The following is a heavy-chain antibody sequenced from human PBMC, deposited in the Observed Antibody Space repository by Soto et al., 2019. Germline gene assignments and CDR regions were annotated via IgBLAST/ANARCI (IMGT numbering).Heavy chain of an antibody. V-gene: IGHV4-61*01. Sequence: NPSETLSLTCTVSGGSVSSGSYYWSWIRQPPGKGLEWIGYIYYSGSTNYNPSLKSRVTISVDTSKNQFSLKPSSVTAADTAVYYCARARCSSTSCSNGAYYYYGMDVWGQGTTVTVSS. CDR1: GGSVSSGSYY. D-gene: IGHD2-2*01. J-gene: IGHJ6*02. CDR2: IYYSGST. CDR3: ARARCSSTSCSNGAYYYYGMDV.